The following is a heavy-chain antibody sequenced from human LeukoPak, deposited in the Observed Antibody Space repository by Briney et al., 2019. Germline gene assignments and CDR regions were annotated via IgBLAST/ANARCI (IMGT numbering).Heavy chain of an antibody. Sequence: PGGSLRLSCAASGFTFSGSSIHWVRQASGKGLEWVGLIRTKANTYATAYAASVTGRFTIPRDDSKTTSYLQMNSLKTEDTALYFCTTSYSGNSWYDWFGPWGQGTLVTVSS. V-gene: IGHV3-73*01. J-gene: IGHJ5*02. CDR3: TTSYSGNSWYDWFGP. D-gene: IGHD6-13*01. CDR2: IRTKANTYAT. CDR1: GFTFSGSS.